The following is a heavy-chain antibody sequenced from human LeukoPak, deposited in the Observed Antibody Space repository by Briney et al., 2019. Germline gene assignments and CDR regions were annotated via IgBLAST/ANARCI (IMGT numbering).Heavy chain of an antibody. CDR3: ARSGGWEGDYFDY. CDR2: VKQDGSEK. V-gene: IGHV3-7*03. D-gene: IGHD6-19*01. J-gene: IGHJ4*02. Sequence: GGSLRLSCAASGFTFSSYWMNWVRQAPGKGLEWVANVKQDGSEKYYVDSVKGRFTISRDNAKNSLYLQMNSLRAEDTAVYYCARSGGWEGDYFDYWGQGTLVTVSS. CDR1: GFTFSSYW.